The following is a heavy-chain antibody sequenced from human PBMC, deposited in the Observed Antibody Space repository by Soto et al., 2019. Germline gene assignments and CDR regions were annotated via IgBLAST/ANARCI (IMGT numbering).Heavy chain of an antibody. CDR2: INPNSGGT. Sequence: ASLQLYCKASGYTYTRYHMHWVRKDTGQGLEWMGWINPNSGGTNYAQKFQGRVTMTRDTSISTAYMELSRLRSDDTAVYYCARHTGLGPIPFDYWGQGTPVTVSS. CDR3: ARHTGLGPIPFDY. V-gene: IGHV1-2*02. CDR1: GYTYTRYH. J-gene: IGHJ4*02.